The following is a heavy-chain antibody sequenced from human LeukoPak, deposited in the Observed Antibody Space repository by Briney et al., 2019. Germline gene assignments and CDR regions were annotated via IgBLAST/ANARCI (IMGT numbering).Heavy chain of an antibody. D-gene: IGHD3-22*01. Sequence: SETLSLTCTVSGDSISTSSYYWGWIRQPLGKGLEWLGSIYYSGSTYYNPSLKSRVTICVDTSKNQFSLNLYSVTAADTAVFYCARSYYYDYRQIVHGGRGTRVPVPS. J-gene: IGHJ4*02. CDR3: ARSYYYDYRQIVH. CDR1: GDSISTSSYY. CDR2: IYYSGST. V-gene: IGHV4-39*01.